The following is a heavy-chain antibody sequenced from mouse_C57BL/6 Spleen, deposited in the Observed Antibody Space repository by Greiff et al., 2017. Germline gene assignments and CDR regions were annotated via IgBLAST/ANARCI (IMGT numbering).Heavy chain of an antibody. Sequence: VQLKESGPGLVAPSQTLSLTCAVSGFSLTSYAISWVRQPPGKGLEWLGVIWTGGGPNYTSALESGLSISKDNSKSQVVLKMNRLPTDDTARDYCARKDGCYWDFDVWGKGTTVTVSS. CDR1: GFSLTSYA. J-gene: IGHJ1*03. CDR3: ARKDGCYWDFDV. V-gene: IGHV2-9-1*01. CDR2: IWTGGGP. D-gene: IGHD2-3*01.